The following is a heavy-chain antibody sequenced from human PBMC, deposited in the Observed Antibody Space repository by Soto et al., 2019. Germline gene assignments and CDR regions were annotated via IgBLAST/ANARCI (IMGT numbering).Heavy chain of an antibody. Sequence: EVQLLESGGGLVQPGGSLRLSCAASGFTFSSYAMSWVRQAPGKGLEWISAVSGNGQGISYADSVRGRITISRDNSKNTVFLHRDSLRDEDTAVYYCAKDRDYARDYFHSWGQGTLVTVSS. CDR3: AKDRDYARDYFHS. D-gene: IGHD2-2*01. CDR1: GFTFSSYA. J-gene: IGHJ4*02. CDR2: VSGNGQGI. V-gene: IGHV3-23*01.